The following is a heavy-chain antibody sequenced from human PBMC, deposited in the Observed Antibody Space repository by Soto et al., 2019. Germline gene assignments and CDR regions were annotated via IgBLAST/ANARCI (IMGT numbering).Heavy chain of an antibody. V-gene: IGHV4-59*01. CDR1: GGSISSYY. CDR3: ARAYHYYMDV. CDR2: IYYSGST. Sequence: PSETLSLTCTVSGGSISSYYWSWIRQPPGKGQEWIGYIYYSGSTNYNPSLKSRVTISVDTSKNQFSLKLSSVTAADLAVYYCARAYHYYMDVGGKGTTVTVS. J-gene: IGHJ6*03.